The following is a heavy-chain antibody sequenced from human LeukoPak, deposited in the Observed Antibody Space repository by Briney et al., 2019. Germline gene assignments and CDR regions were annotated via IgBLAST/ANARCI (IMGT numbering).Heavy chain of an antibody. J-gene: IGHJ4*02. CDR1: GYTFTGYY. Sequence: ASVKVSCKASGYTFTGYYMHWVRQAPGQGLEWMGWINPNSGGTNYAQKLQGRVTMTRDTSISTAYMELSRLRSDDTAVYYCAGGYSGYDWDYFDYWGQGTLVTVSS. CDR2: INPNSGGT. CDR3: AGGYSGYDWDYFDY. V-gene: IGHV1-2*02. D-gene: IGHD5-12*01.